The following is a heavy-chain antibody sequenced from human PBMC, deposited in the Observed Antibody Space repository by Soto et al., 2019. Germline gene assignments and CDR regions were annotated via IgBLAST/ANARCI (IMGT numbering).Heavy chain of an antibody. Sequence: QVPLVQSGAEVKRPGASVKVSCEASGYTFTTYDINWVRQASGQGLEWMGCVNPSSGNTVYAQKFHGRVTMTRDTSINTAYMELSSLKSDDTAIYYCARAAMYIWNDHWGQGTLVTVSS. CDR2: VNPSSGNT. J-gene: IGHJ5*02. V-gene: IGHV1-8*01. CDR3: ARAAMYIWNDH. D-gene: IGHD1-20*01. CDR1: GYTFTTYD.